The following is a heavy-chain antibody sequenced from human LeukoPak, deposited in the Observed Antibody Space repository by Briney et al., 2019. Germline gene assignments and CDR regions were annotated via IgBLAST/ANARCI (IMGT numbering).Heavy chain of an antibody. D-gene: IGHD5-24*01. CDR2: IIGSGGRT. Sequence: PGGSLRLSCAASGFTFSSYAMSWVRQAPGKGLDWVSAIIGSGGRTFYADSVKGRFTISRDNSKNTLYLQLTSLRADDTAVYYCARDDGWVQYANWGQGTLVTVSS. V-gene: IGHV3-23*01. CDR3: ARDDGWVQYAN. J-gene: IGHJ4*02. CDR1: GFTFSSYA.